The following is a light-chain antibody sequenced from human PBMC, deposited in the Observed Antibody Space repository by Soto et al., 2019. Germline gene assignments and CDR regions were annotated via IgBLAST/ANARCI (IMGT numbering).Light chain of an antibody. CDR2: ANI. Sequence: QSVLTQPPSASGTPGQRVTISCSGSSSNIGSNTVNWYQQLPGTAPKLLIYANINRPSGVPDRCSGSKSGTSASLAITGLQAEDEADYYCQTYDSSLSGYVFGTGTKVTVL. CDR1: SSNIGSNT. V-gene: IGLV1-40*01. J-gene: IGLJ1*01. CDR3: QTYDSSLSGYV.